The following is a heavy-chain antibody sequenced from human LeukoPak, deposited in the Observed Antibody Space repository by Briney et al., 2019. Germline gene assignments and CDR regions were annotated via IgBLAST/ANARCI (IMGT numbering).Heavy chain of an antibody. D-gene: IGHD6-6*01. CDR1: GFTFSYYS. J-gene: IGHJ6*03. Sequence: GGSLRLSCAASGFTFSYYSMNWVRQAPGKGLEWVSYISSSSSTIYYADSVKGRFTITRDNAKNSQYLQMNSLRAEDTAVYYCARAATITVRPSGYYHYYMDVWGKGTTVTVSS. CDR3: ARAATITVRPSGYYHYYMDV. CDR2: ISSSSSTI. V-gene: IGHV3-48*04.